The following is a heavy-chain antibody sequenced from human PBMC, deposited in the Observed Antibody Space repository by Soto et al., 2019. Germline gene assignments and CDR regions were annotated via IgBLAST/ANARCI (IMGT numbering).Heavy chain of an antibody. CDR3: ARGGIAVSGTLDN. D-gene: IGHD6-19*01. J-gene: IGHJ4*02. CDR1: GFTFSSYH. Sequence: EVQLVDSGGGLVQPGGSLRLSCAASGFTFSSYHMNWVRQATGKGLEWVSYISSSISTISTIYYAESVKVRFTISRDNTKNPLSLQMNILRAEDTAVYYCARGGIAVSGTLDNRGQGTRVTFSS. V-gene: IGHV3-48*01. CDR2: ISSSISTISTI.